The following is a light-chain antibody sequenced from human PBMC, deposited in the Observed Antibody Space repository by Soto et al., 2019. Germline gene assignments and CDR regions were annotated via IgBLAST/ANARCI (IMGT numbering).Light chain of an antibody. J-gene: IGLJ3*02. Sequence: QSVLTQPPSVSAAPGQKVSISCSGSSSNIGKNYVSWYQQFPGTAPKLLIYDNDKRPSGIPDRFSGSKSGTSGTVGITGLQTVGEADYYCATWDGRLSAGVFGGGTQLTVL. V-gene: IGLV1-51*01. CDR3: ATWDGRLSAGV. CDR1: SSNIGKNY. CDR2: DND.